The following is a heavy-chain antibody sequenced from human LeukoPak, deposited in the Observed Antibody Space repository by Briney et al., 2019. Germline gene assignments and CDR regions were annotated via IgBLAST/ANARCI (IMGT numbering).Heavy chain of an antibody. J-gene: IGHJ4*02. CDR1: GFTFSAYA. V-gene: IGHV3-30-3*01. CDR2: ISYDGSNK. Sequence: GRSLRLSCAASGFTFSAYAMRWVRQAPGKGLEWVAVISYDGSNKYYADSVKGRFTISRDNSKNTLYLQMNSLRAEDTAVYYCARGDAGYSSGWYYFDYWGQGTLVTVSS. CDR3: ARGDAGYSSGWYYFDY. D-gene: IGHD6-19*01.